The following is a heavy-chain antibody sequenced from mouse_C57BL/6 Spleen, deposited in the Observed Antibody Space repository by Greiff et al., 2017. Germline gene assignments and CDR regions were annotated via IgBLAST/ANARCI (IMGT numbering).Heavy chain of an antibody. V-gene: IGHV1-72*01. CDR2: IDPNSGGT. Sequence: VKLQQPGAELVKPGASVKLSCKASGYTFTSYWMHWVKQRPGRGLEWIGRIDPNSGGTKYNEKFKRKATLTVDKPSSTAYMQLSSLTSEDSAVYYCARDQIYYYGSSYIGNFDYWGQGTTLTVSS. CDR3: ARDQIYYYGSSYIGNFDY. D-gene: IGHD1-1*01. CDR1: GYTFTSYW. J-gene: IGHJ2*01.